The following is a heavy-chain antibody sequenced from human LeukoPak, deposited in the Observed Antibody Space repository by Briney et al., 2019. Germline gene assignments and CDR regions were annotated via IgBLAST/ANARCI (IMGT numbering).Heavy chain of an antibody. CDR3: ARDGSGRKYFDY. CDR2: ISYDGSNK. Sequence: GRSLRLSCAASGSTFSSYAMHWVRQAPGKGLEWVAVISYDGSNKYYADSVKGRFTISRDNSKNTLYLQMNSLRAEDTAVYYCARDGSGRKYFDYWGQGTLVTVSS. D-gene: IGHD3-10*01. J-gene: IGHJ4*02. V-gene: IGHV3-30-3*01. CDR1: GSTFSSYA.